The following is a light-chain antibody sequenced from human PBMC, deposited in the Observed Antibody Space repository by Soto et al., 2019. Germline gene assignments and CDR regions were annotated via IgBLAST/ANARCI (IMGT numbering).Light chain of an antibody. CDR1: QSLLHSNGYNY. J-gene: IGKJ1*01. CDR2: LGS. V-gene: IGKV2-28*01. CDR3: MQALQTPKT. Sequence: DIVMTQSPLSLPVTPGEPASISCRSSQSLLHSNGYNYLDWYLQKPGQSPQLLIYLGSNRASGVPDRFSVSGSGTDFTLKIIRVEAEDVGFYYCMQALQTPKTFGQGTKVEIK.